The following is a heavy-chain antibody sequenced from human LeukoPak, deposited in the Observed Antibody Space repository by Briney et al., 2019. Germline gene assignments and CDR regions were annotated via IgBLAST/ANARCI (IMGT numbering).Heavy chain of an antibody. D-gene: IGHD3-10*01. V-gene: IGHV3-30*02. Sequence: GGSLRLSCAASGFTFTNYAMTWVRQAPGKGLEWVAFIRYDGSNKYHADSVKGRFTISRDNSKNTMYLQMNSLRAEDTAVYYCAKDSAAPISITMVRGRWYFDYWGQGTLVIVSS. CDR2: IRYDGSNK. CDR3: AKDSAAPISITMVRGRWYFDY. CDR1: GFTFTNYA. J-gene: IGHJ4*02.